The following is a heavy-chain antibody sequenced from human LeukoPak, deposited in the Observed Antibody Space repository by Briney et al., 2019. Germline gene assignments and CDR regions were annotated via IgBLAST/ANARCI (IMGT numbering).Heavy chain of an antibody. CDR2: IIPNSGGT. CDR3: ARVPYDILTGYFVGADY. J-gene: IGHJ4*02. Sequence: ASVKVSCKASGGSFSSSAIIWVRQAPGQGLEWMGGIIPNSGGTNYAQKFQGRVTMTRDTSISTAYMELSRLRSDDTAVYYCARVPYDILTGYFVGADYWGQGTLVTVSS. V-gene: IGHV1-2*02. D-gene: IGHD3-9*01. CDR1: GGSFSSSA.